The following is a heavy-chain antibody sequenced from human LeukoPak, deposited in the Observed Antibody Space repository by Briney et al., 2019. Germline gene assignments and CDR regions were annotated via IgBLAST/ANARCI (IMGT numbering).Heavy chain of an antibody. CDR1: GFTFSRYW. D-gene: IGHD5-24*01. V-gene: IGHV3-7*01. CDR2: IKQDGSET. J-gene: IGHJ4*02. Sequence: GGSLRLSCTASGFTFSRYWMNWVRRAPGKGLEWVASIKQDGSETYYVDSVKGRFTISRDNAQNSLHLQMNSLRAEDTAMYYCAKDYFVDGSNSRIFLDQWGQGTLVTVSS. CDR3: AKDYFVDGSNSRIFLDQ.